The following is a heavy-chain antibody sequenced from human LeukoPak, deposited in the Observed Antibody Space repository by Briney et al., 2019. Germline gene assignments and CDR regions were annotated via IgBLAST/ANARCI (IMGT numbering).Heavy chain of an antibody. D-gene: IGHD3-10*01. Sequence: ASVKVSCKASGYTFTSYAMHWVRQAPGQRLEWMGWINAGNGNTKYSQKFQGRVTITRDTSASTAYMELSSLRSEDTAVYYCARVNSGQTKKRYYFDYWGQGTLVTVSS. CDR3: ARVNSGQTKKRYYFDY. CDR1: GYTFTSYA. J-gene: IGHJ4*02. V-gene: IGHV1-3*01. CDR2: INAGNGNT.